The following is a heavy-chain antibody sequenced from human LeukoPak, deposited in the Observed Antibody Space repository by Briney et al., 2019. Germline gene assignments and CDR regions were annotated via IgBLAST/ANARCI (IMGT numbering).Heavy chain of an antibody. Sequence: ASVRVSCKASGYNFIGFYMHWGRQAPGQSLEWMGRINPNSGETSFALSFQGRVTMTRDTSINTAYMELGRLTSDDTAVYFCARGATRLATAGAEFDSWGQGTLVIVSS. V-gene: IGHV1-2*06. CDR2: INPNSGET. J-gene: IGHJ4*02. D-gene: IGHD6-13*01. CDR1: GYNFIGFY. CDR3: ARGATRLATAGAEFDS.